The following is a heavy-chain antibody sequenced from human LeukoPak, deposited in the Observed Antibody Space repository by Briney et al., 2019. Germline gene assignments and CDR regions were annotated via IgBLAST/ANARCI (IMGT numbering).Heavy chain of an antibody. CDR1: GYSFTSYW. J-gene: IGHJ5*02. V-gene: IGHV5-51*01. D-gene: IGHD2-2*01. CDR2: IYPGDSDT. Sequence: GESLKISCKGSGYSFTSYWIGWVRQMPGKGLEWMGIIYPGDSDTRYSPSFQGQVTISANKSISTAYLQWSSLKASDTAMYYCARRSSGYCGSTSCYYWFDPWGQGTLVTVSS. CDR3: ARRSSGYCGSTSCYYWFDP.